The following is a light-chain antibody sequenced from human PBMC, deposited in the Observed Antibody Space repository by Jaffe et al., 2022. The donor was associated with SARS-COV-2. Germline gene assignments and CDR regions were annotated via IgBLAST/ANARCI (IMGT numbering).Light chain of an antibody. V-gene: IGLV7-43*01. CDR1: TGTVTSDNS. J-gene: IGLJ3*02. CDR2: TTS. CDR3: LLFYGGVHRWV. Sequence: QTVVTQEPSVTVSPGETVTLTCASSTGTVTSDNSPCWFQQKRGQAPRALIFTTSFKHSWTPARFSGSILGGRAALTLSGVQPEDEADYYCLLFYGGVHRWVFGGGTKLTVL.